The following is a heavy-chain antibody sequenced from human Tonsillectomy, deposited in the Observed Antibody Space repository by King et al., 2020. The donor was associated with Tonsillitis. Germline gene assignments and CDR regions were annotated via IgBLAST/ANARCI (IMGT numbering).Heavy chain of an antibody. CDR3: ARDQIEVVGIHYFDY. CDR2: INPSGGST. D-gene: IGHD6-19*01. J-gene: IGHJ4*02. V-gene: IGHV1-46*01. CDR1: GYTFTNYY. Sequence: VQLVESGAEVKKPGASVKVSCKASGYTFTNYYMHWVRQAPGQGLEWMGLINPSGGSTVYAQKFQGSVTMTRDTSTSTVYMERSSLRSEDTAMYYCARDQIEVVGIHYFDYWGQGTLVTVSS.